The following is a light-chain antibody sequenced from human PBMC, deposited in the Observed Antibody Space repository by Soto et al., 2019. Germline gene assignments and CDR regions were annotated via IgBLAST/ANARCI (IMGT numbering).Light chain of an antibody. CDR2: GAS. J-gene: IGKJ1*01. V-gene: IGKV3-20*01. CDR1: QSLSININ. CDR3: QQYNNSPQT. Sequence: SVLTQCPGTLSLSPGERATLSCRASQSLSININLAWYQQKPGQAPRLLIYGASSRATGIPNRFSGSGSGTDFTLTISRLEPEDFAVYYCQQYNNSPQTFGQGTKVDI.